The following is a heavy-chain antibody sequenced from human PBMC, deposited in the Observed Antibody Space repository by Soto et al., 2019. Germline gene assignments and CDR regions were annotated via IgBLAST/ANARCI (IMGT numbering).Heavy chain of an antibody. J-gene: IGHJ4*02. CDR2: IHYSGST. CDR1: GGSISSYY. V-gene: IGHV4-59*08. CDR3: ARHWTGLDY. Sequence: QVQLQESGPGLVKPSETLSLTCTVSGGSISSYYWSWIRQPPGKGLEYIGYIHYSGSTNYTPSLRSRVTISEDTSKNQLSLKLSSVTGADTAVYYCARHWTGLDYWGQGTLVTVSS. D-gene: IGHD2-8*02.